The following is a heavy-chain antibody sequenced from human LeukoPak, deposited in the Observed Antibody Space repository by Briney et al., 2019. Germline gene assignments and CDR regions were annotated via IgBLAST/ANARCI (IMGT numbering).Heavy chain of an antibody. D-gene: IGHD2-2*01. CDR3: ASATQPRGYFLH. CDR1: GYTFTTYS. CDR2: ISVNNGGT. J-gene: IGHJ1*01. V-gene: IGHV1-18*01. Sequence: ASVKVSCKASGYTFTTYSLAWVRQAPGQSLEWMGWISVNNGGTNYAQSFQDRVTLTRDTSTNTAYLELRSLRSDDTAIIYCASATQPRGYFLHWGQGTLVTVSS.